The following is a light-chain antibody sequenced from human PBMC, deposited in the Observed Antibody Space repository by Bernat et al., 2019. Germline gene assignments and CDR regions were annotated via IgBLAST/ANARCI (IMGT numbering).Light chain of an antibody. Sequence: QSALTQPGSVSGSPGQSITISCTGTSSDVGAYNYVSWYQQHPDRAPKLMIYDVNNRPSGVSNRFSGSKSGNTASLTISGLQAEDEADYYCSSYAGSDTLVFGGGTKFTVL. J-gene: IGLJ3*02. CDR1: SSDVGAYNY. CDR2: DVN. CDR3: SSYAGSDTLV. V-gene: IGLV2-14*03.